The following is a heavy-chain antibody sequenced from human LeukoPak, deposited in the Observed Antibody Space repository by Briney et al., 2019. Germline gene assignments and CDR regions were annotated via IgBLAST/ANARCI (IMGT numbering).Heavy chain of an antibody. CDR1: GFTFSSYA. CDR3: AREVATITGGTWFDP. V-gene: IGHV3-23*01. D-gene: IGHD5-12*01. J-gene: IGHJ5*02. CDR2: ISGSGGST. Sequence: GGSLRLSCAASGFTFSSYAMSWVRQAPGKGLEWVSAISGSGGSTYYADSVKGRFTISRDNAKNSLYLQMNSLRAEDTALYHCAREVATITGGTWFDPWGQGTLVTVSS.